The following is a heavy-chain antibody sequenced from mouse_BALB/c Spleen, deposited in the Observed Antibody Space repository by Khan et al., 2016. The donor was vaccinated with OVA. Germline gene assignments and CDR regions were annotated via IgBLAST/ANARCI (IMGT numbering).Heavy chain of an antibody. D-gene: IGHD2-14*01. Sequence: QVQLKQSGAELARPGASVKMSCKASGYTFTSYTIHWIKKRPGQGLEWIGYINPSTDYTNYNQKFKDKATLTTDKSSTTAYLRLSSLTSDDSAVFNCVRYGARQRNDGWLAYWGQGTLVTVSA. V-gene: IGHV1-4*01. CDR1: GYTFTSYT. CDR2: INPSTDYT. CDR3: VRYGARQRNDGWLAY. J-gene: IGHJ3*01.